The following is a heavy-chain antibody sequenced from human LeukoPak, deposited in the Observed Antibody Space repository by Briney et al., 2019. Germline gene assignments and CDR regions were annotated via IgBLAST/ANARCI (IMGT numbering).Heavy chain of an antibody. Sequence: GGSLRLSCAASGFTFSSYAMSWVRQAPGKGLEWVSAISGSGDSTYYGDSVKGRFTISRDNSKNTLYLQMNSLRAEDTAVYYCAKTRPLDSSSWSHGDYWGQGTLVTVSS. J-gene: IGHJ4*02. CDR1: GFTFSSYA. D-gene: IGHD6-13*01. CDR3: AKTRPLDSSSWSHGDY. V-gene: IGHV3-23*01. CDR2: ISGSGDST.